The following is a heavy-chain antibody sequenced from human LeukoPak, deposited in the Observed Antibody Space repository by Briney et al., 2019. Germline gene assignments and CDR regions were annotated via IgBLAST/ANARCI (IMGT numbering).Heavy chain of an antibody. CDR3: ARGSSWIQLWSLDC. CDR2: INPNSGGT. Sequence: ASVKVSCKASGYTFTGYYMHWVRQAPGQGLEWMGWINPNSGGTNYAQKFQGRVTMTRDPSISTAYMELSRLRSDDTAVYYCARGSSWIQLWSLDCWSQGTLVTVCS. V-gene: IGHV1-2*02. J-gene: IGHJ4*02. D-gene: IGHD5-18*01. CDR1: GYTFTGYY.